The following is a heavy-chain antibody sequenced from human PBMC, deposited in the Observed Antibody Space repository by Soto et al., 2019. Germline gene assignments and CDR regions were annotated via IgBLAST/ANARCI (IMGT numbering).Heavy chain of an antibody. V-gene: IGHV4-59*02. D-gene: IGHD5-12*01. CDR1: GASVSYYY. Sequence: PSETLSLTCAVSGASVSYYYWSWIRQPPGKGLEWIGYIYYSGGTTYNPSLNSRTTISIDTSKNQFSLKLTSVTAADTAVYYCARADSGYDPFDFWGQGTLVTVSS. CDR2: IYYSGGT. CDR3: ARADSGYDPFDF. J-gene: IGHJ4*02.